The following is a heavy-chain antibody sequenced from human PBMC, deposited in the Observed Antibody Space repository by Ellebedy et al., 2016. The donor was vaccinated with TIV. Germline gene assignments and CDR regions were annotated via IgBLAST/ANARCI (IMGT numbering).Heavy chain of an antibody. J-gene: IGHJ3*02. Sequence: SETLSLTCTVSGGSISSSSYYWGWIRQPPGKGLEWIGSIYYSGNTYYSPFLKSRVTISVDTSKNQFSLKLSSVTAADTAVYYCARQGDRLAFDIWGQGTMVTVSS. V-gene: IGHV4-39*01. CDR3: ARQGDRLAFDI. D-gene: IGHD2-21*01. CDR1: GGSISSSSYY. CDR2: IYYSGNT.